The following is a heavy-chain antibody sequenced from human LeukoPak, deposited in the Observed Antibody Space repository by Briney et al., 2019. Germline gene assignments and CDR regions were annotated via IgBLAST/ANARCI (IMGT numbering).Heavy chain of an antibody. CDR1: GGSISSGSYY. D-gene: IGHD3-10*01. V-gene: IGHV4-61*02. CDR2: IYTSGST. J-gene: IGHJ4*02. Sequence: PSQTLSLTCTVSGGSISSGSYYWSWIRQPAGKGLERIGRIYTSGSTNYNPSLKSRVTISVDTSKNQFSLKLSSVTAADTAVYYCARVGYYGVVRILDYWGRGTLVTVSS. CDR3: ARVGYYGVVRILDY.